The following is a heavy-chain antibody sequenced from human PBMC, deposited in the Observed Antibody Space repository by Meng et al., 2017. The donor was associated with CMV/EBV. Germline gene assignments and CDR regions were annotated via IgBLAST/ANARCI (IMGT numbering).Heavy chain of an antibody. V-gene: IGHV1-8*03. J-gene: IGHJ5*02. CDR2: MNPNSGNT. CDR1: GYTFTSYD. Sequence: ASVKVSCKASGYTFTSYDINWVRQATGQGLEWMGWMNPNSGNTGYAQKFQGRVTITRNTSISTAYMELSSLRSEDTAVYYCARGLERGPYCSSTSCYENWLDPWGQGTLVTVSS. D-gene: IGHD2-2*01. CDR3: ARGLERGPYCSSTSCYENWLDP.